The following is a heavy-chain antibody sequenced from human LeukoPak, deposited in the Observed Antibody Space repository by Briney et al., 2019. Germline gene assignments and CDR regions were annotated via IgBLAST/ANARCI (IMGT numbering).Heavy chain of an antibody. J-gene: IGHJ5*02. Sequence: GGSLRLSCAASGITFSHSAMNWVRQAPGKGLEWVSAISGSGDSTHYADSVKGRFTISRDNSKNTVFLQMNSLTAEDTAVYYCAKTAGPGYCTSTSCPFDPWGQGTLVTVSS. D-gene: IGHD2-2*01. V-gene: IGHV3-23*01. CDR3: AKTAGPGYCTSTSCPFDP. CDR2: ISGSGDST. CDR1: GITFSHSA.